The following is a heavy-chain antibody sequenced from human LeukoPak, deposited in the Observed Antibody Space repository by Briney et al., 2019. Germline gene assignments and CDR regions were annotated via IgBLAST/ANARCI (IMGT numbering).Heavy chain of an antibody. D-gene: IGHD3-3*01. CDR2: IYHSGST. Sequence: SETLSLTCTVSGGSISSGGYYWSWIRQPPGKGLEWIGYIYHSGSTYYNPSLKSRVTISVDRSKNQFSLKLSSVTAADTAVYYCARESITIFGVAPPYNWFDPWGQGTLVTVSS. CDR1: GGSISSGGYY. V-gene: IGHV4-30-2*01. CDR3: ARESITIFGVAPPYNWFDP. J-gene: IGHJ5*02.